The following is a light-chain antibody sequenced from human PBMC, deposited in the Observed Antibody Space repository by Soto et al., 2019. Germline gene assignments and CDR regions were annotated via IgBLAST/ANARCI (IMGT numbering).Light chain of an antibody. CDR3: QSYASSLSGWV. CDR1: SSNIGAGYD. V-gene: IGLV1-40*01. CDR2: GNS. J-gene: IGLJ3*02. Sequence: QSVLTQPPSVSGAPGQRVTISCTGSSSNIGAGYDVHWYQQLPGTAPKLLIYGNSNRPSGVPDRFSGSKSGTSASLAITGLAAEDEADYYCQSYASSLSGWVFGGGTKLTAL.